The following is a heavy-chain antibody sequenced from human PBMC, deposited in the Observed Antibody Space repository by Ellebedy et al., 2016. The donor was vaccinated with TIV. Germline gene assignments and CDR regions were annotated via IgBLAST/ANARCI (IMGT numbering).Heavy chain of an antibody. CDR3: ARGEGWIDN. V-gene: IGHV3-48*04. CDR1: GFALRSYS. J-gene: IGHJ4*02. Sequence: GESLKISXAASGFALRSYSMNWVRPAPGKGLEWVSYISSTSSSIHYADSVKGRLTISRDNAKNSLYLQMNSLRAEDTAVYFCARGEGWIDNWGQGTLVTVSS. CDR2: ISSTSSSI. D-gene: IGHD5-24*01.